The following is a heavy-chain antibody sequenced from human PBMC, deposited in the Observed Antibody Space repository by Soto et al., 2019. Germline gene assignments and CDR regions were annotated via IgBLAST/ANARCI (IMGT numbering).Heavy chain of an antibody. D-gene: IGHD5-12*01. V-gene: IGHV1-18*01. CDR1: GYTFTGYG. Sequence: QVQLVQSGAEVKKPGASVKVSCKASGYTFTGYGIAWVRQAPGQGLEWMGWISAHNGNTISPQKLQGRVTMTTDTSTSTAYMQLRSLRSDDTAVYFCARPSSGYGDDGLPLKFWGQGTLVTVSS. CDR3: ARPSSGYGDDGLPLKF. J-gene: IGHJ4*02. CDR2: ISAHNGNT.